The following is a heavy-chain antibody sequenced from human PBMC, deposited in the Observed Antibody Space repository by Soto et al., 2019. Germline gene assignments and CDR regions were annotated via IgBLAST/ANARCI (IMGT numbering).Heavy chain of an antibody. CDR1: GFTFSSYA. J-gene: IGHJ4*02. CDR2: ISGSGGST. V-gene: IGHV3-23*01. Sequence: PGGSLRLSCAASGFTFSSYAMSWVRQAPGKGLEWVSAISGSGGSTYYADSVKGRFTISRDNSKNTLYLQMNSLRAEDTAVYYCAKKGIAAAYGTYDYWGQGTLVTVSP. CDR3: AKKGIAAAYGTYDY. D-gene: IGHD6-13*01.